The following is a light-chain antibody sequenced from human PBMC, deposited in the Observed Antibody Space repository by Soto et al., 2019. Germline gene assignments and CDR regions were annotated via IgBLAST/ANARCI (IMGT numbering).Light chain of an antibody. V-gene: IGKV1-39*01. CDR1: QSISSY. CDR2: AAS. Sequence: DIQMTQSPSSLSASVGDRVTITFRASQSISSYLNWYQQKPGKAPKLLIYAASNLQSGVPSRFSGSGSGTDFTLTITSLQPEDFATYYCQQVESYPSTFGGGTKVDIK. CDR3: QQVESYPST. J-gene: IGKJ4*01.